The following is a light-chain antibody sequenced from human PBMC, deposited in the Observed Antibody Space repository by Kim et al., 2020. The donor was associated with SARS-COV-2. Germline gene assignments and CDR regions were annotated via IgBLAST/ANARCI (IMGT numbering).Light chain of an antibody. J-gene: IGLJ2*01. Sequence: LGQTAKITCKGDSLRSNYATWYQQKPGQAPVLVSYGRNRRPTGIPDRFSGSSSGSTASLTITGAQAGDEADYFCSFRDNSRNLVLFGGGTQLTVL. CDR1: SLRSNY. CDR3: SFRDNSRNLVL. V-gene: IGLV3-19*01. CDR2: GRN.